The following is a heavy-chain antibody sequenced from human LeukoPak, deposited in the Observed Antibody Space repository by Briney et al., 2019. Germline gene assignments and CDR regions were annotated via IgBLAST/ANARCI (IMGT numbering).Heavy chain of an antibody. CDR2: INPNSGGT. D-gene: IGHD3-22*01. CDR1: GYTFSGYY. CDR3: GKAFYYDGCALPLDS. J-gene: IGHJ4*02. Sequence: GASVKVSCRASGYTFSGYYIHWVRQAPGQGLEWMGWINPNSGGTRYAQNFQGRVTMTRDTSISTAYMELSSLKSDDTAICFCGKAFYYDGCALPLDSWGQGTLVTVSS. V-gene: IGHV1-2*02.